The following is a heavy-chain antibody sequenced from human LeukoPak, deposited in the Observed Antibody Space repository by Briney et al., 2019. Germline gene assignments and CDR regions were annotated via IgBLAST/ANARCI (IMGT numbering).Heavy chain of an antibody. J-gene: IGHJ5*02. D-gene: IGHD1-26*01. CDR3: AKDPTRFHSGSPT. Sequence: GGSLRLSCTASGFTFSTYSMNWVRQAPGKGLEWVSSISSSSSYIYYADSVKGRFTISRDNSKNTLYLQMNSLRAEDTAVYYCAKDPTRFHSGSPTWGQGTLVTVSS. V-gene: IGHV3-21*04. CDR1: GFTFSTYS. CDR2: ISSSSSYI.